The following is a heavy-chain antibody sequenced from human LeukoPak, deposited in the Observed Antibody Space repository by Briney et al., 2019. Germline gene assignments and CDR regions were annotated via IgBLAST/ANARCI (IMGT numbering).Heavy chain of an antibody. Sequence: APVKVSCKASGGTFSSYAISWVRQAPGQGLEWMGGINPIFGTANYAQKFQGRVTITTDDSTNTSHMELRSLRSEDTAMYYCARADRYCSNTNCYYYFDYWGQGTLVTVSS. CDR3: ARADRYCSNTNCYYYFDY. V-gene: IGHV1-69*05. J-gene: IGHJ4*02. CDR1: GGTFSSYA. D-gene: IGHD2-2*01. CDR2: INPIFGTA.